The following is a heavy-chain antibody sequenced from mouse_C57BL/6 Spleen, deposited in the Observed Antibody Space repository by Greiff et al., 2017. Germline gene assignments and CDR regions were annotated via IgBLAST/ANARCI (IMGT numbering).Heavy chain of an antibody. V-gene: IGHV5-16*01. CDR3: ARACTLYYVDY. Sequence: EVKLVESEGGLVQPGSSLQLSCTASGFTFSDSYMAWVRQVPEKGLEWVANLNYDGSSTYYLASLKSRFIISRYNAKHILYLQMSSLNSEDTATYYCARACTLYYVDYWGQGTTLTVSS. CDR2: LNYDGSST. J-gene: IGHJ2*01. CDR1: GFTFSDSY. D-gene: IGHD5-1*01.